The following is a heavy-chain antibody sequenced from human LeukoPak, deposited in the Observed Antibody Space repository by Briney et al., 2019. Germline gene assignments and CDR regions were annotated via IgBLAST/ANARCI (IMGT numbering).Heavy chain of an antibody. Sequence: PGGSLRLSCAASGFSFSSYAMSWVRQGPGKGLEWVSAISGSGGSTYYADSVKGRFTISRDNSMNTLYLQMNSLRAEDTAVYYCAKPRDIVVVPAAISDYWGQGTLVTVSS. V-gene: IGHV3-23*01. D-gene: IGHD2-2*01. CDR1: GFSFSSYA. J-gene: IGHJ4*02. CDR2: ISGSGGST. CDR3: AKPRDIVVVPAAISDY.